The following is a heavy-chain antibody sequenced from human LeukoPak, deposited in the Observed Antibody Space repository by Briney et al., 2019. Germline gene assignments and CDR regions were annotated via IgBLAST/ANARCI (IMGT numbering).Heavy chain of an antibody. V-gene: IGHV1-69*08. CDR3: ARVNLRGSNYNWFDP. CDR1: GGTFLSHT. CDR2: ITPVIETA. D-gene: IGHD3-10*01. J-gene: IGHJ5*02. Sequence: ASVRVSCKTSGGTFLSHTFSWVRQTPGKGLEWMGKITPVIETANYAQTFQGRVSIYADKSTTTVYMDLSGLRPDDTAVYYCARVNLRGSNYNWFDPWGQGTRVTVSS.